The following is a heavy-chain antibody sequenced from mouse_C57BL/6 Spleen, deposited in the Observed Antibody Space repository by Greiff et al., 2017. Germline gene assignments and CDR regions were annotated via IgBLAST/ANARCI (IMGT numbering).Heavy chain of an antibody. D-gene: IGHD4-1*01. CDR2: ISDGGSYT. CDR1: GFTFSSYA. V-gene: IGHV5-4*01. CDR3: ARDGGTGTGAWFAY. Sequence: EVQLVESGGGLVKPGGSLKLSCAASGFTFSSYAMSWVRQTPEKRLEWVATISDGGSYTYYPDNVKGRFTISRDNAKNNLYLQMSHLKSEDTAMYYCARDGGTGTGAWFAYWGQGTLVTVSA. J-gene: IGHJ3*01.